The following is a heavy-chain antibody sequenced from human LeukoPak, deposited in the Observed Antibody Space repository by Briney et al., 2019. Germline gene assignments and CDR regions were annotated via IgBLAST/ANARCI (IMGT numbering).Heavy chain of an antibody. CDR1: GGSISSYY. J-gene: IGHJ6*03. CDR3: ASSRGLGVVVPAAMRAPYYYYYMDV. CDR2: IYYSGST. D-gene: IGHD2-2*01. Sequence: PSETLSLTCTVSGGSISSYYWSWIRQPPGKGLEWIGYIYYSGSTNYNPSLKSRVTISVDTPKNQFSLKLSSVTAADTAVYYCASSRGLGVVVPAAMRAPYYYYYMDVWGKGTTVTVSS. V-gene: IGHV4-59*01.